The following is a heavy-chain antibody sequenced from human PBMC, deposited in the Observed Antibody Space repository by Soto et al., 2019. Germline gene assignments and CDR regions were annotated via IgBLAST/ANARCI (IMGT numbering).Heavy chain of an antibody. D-gene: IGHD3-3*01. CDR2: IWYDGSNK. V-gene: IGHV3-33*01. Sequence: QVQLVESGGGVVQPGRSLRLSCAASGFTFSSYGMHWVRQAPGKGLEWVAVIWYDGSNKYYADSVKGRFTISRDNSKNTLYLQMNSLRAEDTAVYYCARGPTYYDFWSGYHPHDYWGQGTLVTVSS. J-gene: IGHJ4*02. CDR1: GFTFSSYG. CDR3: ARGPTYYDFWSGYHPHDY.